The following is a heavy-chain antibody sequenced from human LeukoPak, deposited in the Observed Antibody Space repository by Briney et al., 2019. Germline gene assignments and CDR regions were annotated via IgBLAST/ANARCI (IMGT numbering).Heavy chain of an antibody. CDR3: ARSLVDSSSIICYNDRDDY. V-gene: IGHV3-21*01. Sequence: GGSLRLSCAASGFTLSTYGMNWVRQAPGKGLEWVSFISRTSGNIYYADSVKGRFTISRDNAKNSLYLQMNSLIAEDTAVYYCARSLVDSSSIICYNDRDDYSGQGTLVTVSS. CDR1: GFTLSTYG. J-gene: IGHJ4*02. CDR2: ISRTSGNI. D-gene: IGHD2-2*02.